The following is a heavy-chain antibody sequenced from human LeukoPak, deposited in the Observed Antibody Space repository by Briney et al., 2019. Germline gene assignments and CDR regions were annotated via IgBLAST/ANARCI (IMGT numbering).Heavy chain of an antibody. V-gene: IGHV3-23*01. CDR3: AKDRWQWLVEEDAFDI. CDR1: GFTFSSYA. Sequence: GGSLRLSCAASGFTFSSYAMSWVRQAPGKGLEWVSAISGSGGSTYYADSVKGRFTISRDNSKNTLYLQMNSLRAEDTAVYYCAKDRWQWLVEEDAFDIWGQGTMVTVSS. J-gene: IGHJ3*02. D-gene: IGHD6-19*01. CDR2: ISGSGGST.